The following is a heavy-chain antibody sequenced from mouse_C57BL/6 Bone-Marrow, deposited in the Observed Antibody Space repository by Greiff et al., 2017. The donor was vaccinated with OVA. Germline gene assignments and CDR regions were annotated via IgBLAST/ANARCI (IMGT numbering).Heavy chain of an antibody. J-gene: IGHJ4*01. CDR1: GYTFTSYW. V-gene: IGHV1-55*01. CDR3: ARLSAVVATHYYAMDY. D-gene: IGHD1-1*01. Sequence: VQLQQPGAELVKPGASVKMSCKASGYTFTSYWITWVKQRPGQGLAWIGDIYPGSGSTNYNEKFKSKATLTVDTSSSTAYMQLSSLTSEDSAVYYCARLSAVVATHYYAMDYWGQGTSVTVSS. CDR2: IYPGSGST.